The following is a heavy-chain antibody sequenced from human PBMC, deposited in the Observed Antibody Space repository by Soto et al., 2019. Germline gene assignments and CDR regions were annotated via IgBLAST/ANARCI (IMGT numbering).Heavy chain of an antibody. J-gene: IGHJ6*02. Sequence: PGGSLRLSCVGSGFTFSSYWMGWVRQTPGKRLEWVATIKADGTEKYYVDSVKGRFTFSRDNAKTSVYLEMNSLRAEDTAVYYCVTAVRGYNANGDLWGQGTTVTVSS. V-gene: IGHV3-7*03. CDR1: GFTFSSYW. D-gene: IGHD5-12*01. CDR3: VTAVRGYNANGDL. CDR2: IKADGTEK.